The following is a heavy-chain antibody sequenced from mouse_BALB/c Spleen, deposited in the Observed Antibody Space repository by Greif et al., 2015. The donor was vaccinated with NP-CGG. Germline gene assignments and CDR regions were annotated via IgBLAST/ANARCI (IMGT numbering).Heavy chain of an antibody. V-gene: IGHV1-15*01. Sequence: VKLMESGAELVRPGASVTLSCKASGYTFTDYEMHWVRQTPVHGLEWIGAIDPETGGTAYNQKFKGKATLTADKSSSTAYMELRSLTSEDSAVYYCTRSPRFAYWGQGTLVTVSA. CDR3: TRSPRFAY. CDR2: IDPETGGT. J-gene: IGHJ3*01. CDR1: GYTFTDYE.